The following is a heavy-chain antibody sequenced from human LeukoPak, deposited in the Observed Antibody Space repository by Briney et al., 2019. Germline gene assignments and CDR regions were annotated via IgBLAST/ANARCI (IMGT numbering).Heavy chain of an antibody. CDR2: IYYSGST. CDR1: GGSISSSSYY. D-gene: IGHD6-13*01. CDR3: ARDAAAAGTRALNWFDP. V-gene: IGHV4-39*07. J-gene: IGHJ5*02. Sequence: NPSETLSLTCTVSGGSISSSSYYWGWIRQPPGKGLEWIGSIYYSGSTYYNPSLKSRVTISVDTSKNQFSLKLSSVTAADTAVYYCARDAAAAGTRALNWFDPWGQGTLVTVSS.